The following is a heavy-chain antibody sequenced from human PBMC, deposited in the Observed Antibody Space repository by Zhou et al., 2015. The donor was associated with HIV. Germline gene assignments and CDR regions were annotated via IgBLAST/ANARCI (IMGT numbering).Heavy chain of an antibody. CDR2: IIPIFGTA. J-gene: IGHJ4*02. V-gene: IGHV1-69*01. D-gene: IGHD3-10*01. CDR1: GGTLSGSD. CDR3: ARAYGSGMYPY. Sequence: QVQLVQSGAEVKQPGSSVKVSCKASGGTLSGSDISWVRQAPGQGLEWMGGIIPIFGTANYAQKFQGRVTITADESTSTAYMELSSLRSDDTAVYYCARAYGSGMYPYWGQGTLVTVSS.